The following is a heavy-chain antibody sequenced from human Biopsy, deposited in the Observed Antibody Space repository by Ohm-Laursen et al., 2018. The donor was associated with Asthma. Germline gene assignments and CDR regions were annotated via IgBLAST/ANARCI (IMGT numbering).Heavy chain of an antibody. J-gene: IGHJ4*02. V-gene: IGHV3-21*04. CDR2: ISSGSDYI. Sequence: SLRLSCSASGFNFSYYSMIWVRQAPGTGLEWVAAISSGSDYIFYADSVKGRFTISRDNAENSVFLHMDSLRPEDTAFYYCAKVRSDWVITESFDYWGQGVPVTVSS. CDR1: GFNFSYYS. CDR3: AKVRSDWVITESFDY. D-gene: IGHD3-22*01.